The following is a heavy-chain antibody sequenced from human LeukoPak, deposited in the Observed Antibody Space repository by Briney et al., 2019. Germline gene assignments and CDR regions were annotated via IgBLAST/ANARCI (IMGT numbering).Heavy chain of an antibody. CDR3: ASPGGWLVFDY. CDR1: GGSISNYY. J-gene: IGHJ4*02. V-gene: IGHV4-59*08. Sequence: SETLSLSCTVSGGSISNYYWSWIRQPPGKGLEWIGYIYYSGRTNYNPSLKSRVTISVDTSKNQFSLRLSSVTAADTAVYYCASPGGWLVFDYWGQGTLVTVSS. D-gene: IGHD6-19*01. CDR2: IYYSGRT.